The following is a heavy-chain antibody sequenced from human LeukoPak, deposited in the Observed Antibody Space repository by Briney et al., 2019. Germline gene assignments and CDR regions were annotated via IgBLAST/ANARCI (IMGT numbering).Heavy chain of an antibody. CDR3: ARGYCSGGSCYYYYYMDV. CDR2: IIPIFGTA. J-gene: IGHJ6*03. V-gene: IGHV1-69*13. D-gene: IGHD2-15*01. Sequence: ASVKVSCKASGGTFSSYATSWVRQAPGQGLEWMGGIIPIFGTANYAQKFQGRVTITADESTSTAYMELSSLRSEDTAVYYCARGYCSGGSCYYYYYMDVWGKGTTVTVSS. CDR1: GGTFSSYA.